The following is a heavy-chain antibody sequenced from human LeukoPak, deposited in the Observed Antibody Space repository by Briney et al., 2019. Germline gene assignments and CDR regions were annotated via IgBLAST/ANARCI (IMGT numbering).Heavy chain of an antibody. CDR2: IYYSGST. Sequence: SETLSLTCTVSGGSLSSYYWSWIRQPPGKGLEWIGYIYYSGSTNYNPSLKSRVTISVDTSKNQFSLKLSSVTAADTAVYYCARAYSSSWDDPNYYFDYWGQGTLVTVSS. CDR3: ARAYSSSWDDPNYYFDY. J-gene: IGHJ4*02. V-gene: IGHV4-59*01. CDR1: GGSLSSYY. D-gene: IGHD6-13*01.